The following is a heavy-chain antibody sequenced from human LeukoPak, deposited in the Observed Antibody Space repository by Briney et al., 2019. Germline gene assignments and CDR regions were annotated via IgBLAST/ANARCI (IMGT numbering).Heavy chain of an antibody. D-gene: IGHD2-21*02. V-gene: IGHV3-9*01. Sequence: GRSLRLSCAASGFPFDDYAMPWVRRAPGKGLEWVSGISYNSDTIAYADSVKGRFTISRDNPKNSLYLQMNSLRAEDTALYYCAKDYCGGDCYSGWYFDLWGRGTLVTVSS. J-gene: IGHJ2*01. CDR2: ISYNSDTI. CDR1: GFPFDDYA. CDR3: AKDYCGGDCYSGWYFDL.